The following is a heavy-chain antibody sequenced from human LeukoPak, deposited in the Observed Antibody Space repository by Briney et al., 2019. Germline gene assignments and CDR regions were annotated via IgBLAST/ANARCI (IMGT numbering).Heavy chain of an antibody. CDR1: GFTFSNAW. J-gene: IGHJ4*02. CDR3: YTERERGTDY. V-gene: IGHV3-15*01. D-gene: IGHD1-1*01. CDR2: IKSKTDGGTT. Sequence: GGSLRLSCAASGFTFSNAWMSWVRQAPGKGLEWVGRIKSKTDGGTTDYAAPVKGRFTISRDDSQITQYLQMSRLKTEDTAVYYCYTERERGTDYWGQGTLVTVS.